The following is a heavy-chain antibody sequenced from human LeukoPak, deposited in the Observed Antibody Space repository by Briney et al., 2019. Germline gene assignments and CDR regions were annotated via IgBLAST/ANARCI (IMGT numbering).Heavy chain of an antibody. D-gene: IGHD3-10*01. Sequence: PGGSLRLSCAASGFTFSSYAMSWVRQAPGKGLEWVSAISGSGGSTYYADSVKGRFTISRDNPKNTLYLQMNSLRAEDTAVYYCAKTMVRGVIIPLFDYWGQGTLVTVSS. CDR3: AKTMVRGVIIPLFDY. CDR1: GFTFSSYA. CDR2: ISGSGGST. J-gene: IGHJ4*02. V-gene: IGHV3-23*01.